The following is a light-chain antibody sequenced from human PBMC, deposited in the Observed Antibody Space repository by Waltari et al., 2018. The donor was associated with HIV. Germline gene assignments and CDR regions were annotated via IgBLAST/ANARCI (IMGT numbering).Light chain of an antibody. CDR2: DNN. CDR3: GTWDSSLSAWV. J-gene: IGLJ3*02. CDR1: SPNIGTNY. V-gene: IGLV1-51*01. Sequence: QSVLTQPPSVSAAPGEKVTIPCSGSSPNIGTNYVSWYQKLPGTAPKLLIYDNNKRPSGIPDRVSGSKSGTSATLGVTGLQTGDEADYYCGTWDSSLSAWVFGGGTKLTVL.